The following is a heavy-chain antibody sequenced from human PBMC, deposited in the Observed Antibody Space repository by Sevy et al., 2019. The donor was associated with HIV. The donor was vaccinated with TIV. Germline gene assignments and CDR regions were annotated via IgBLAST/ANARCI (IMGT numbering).Heavy chain of an antibody. J-gene: IGHJ4*02. CDR2: IVGTGTDT. Sequence: GRSLRLSCAASGFTFSSYAMSWVRQAPGKGLEWVSGIVGTGTDTYYADSVKGRFTISRDSSKDTLYLQMNNLRAEDTAVYYCAKEARYYYGLDYWGRGTLVTVSS. D-gene: IGHD3-10*01. CDR3: AKEARYYYGLDY. CDR1: GFTFSSYA. V-gene: IGHV3-23*01.